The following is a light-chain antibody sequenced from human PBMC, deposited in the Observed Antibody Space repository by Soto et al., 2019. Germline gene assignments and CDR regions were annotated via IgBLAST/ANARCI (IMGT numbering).Light chain of an antibody. CDR3: QQYNNWPLQT. CDR2: GAS. CDR1: QSLSTN. J-gene: IGKJ1*01. Sequence: EIVMTQSPATLSVSPGERATLSCRASQSLSTNLAWYQQKPGQAPRLLIYGASTRATGIPARFSGSGSGTAFTLTISSLQSEDFAVYYCQQYNNWPLQTFGQGTKV. V-gene: IGKV3-15*01.